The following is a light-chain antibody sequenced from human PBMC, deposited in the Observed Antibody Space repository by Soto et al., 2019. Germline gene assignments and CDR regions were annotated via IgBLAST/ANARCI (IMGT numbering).Light chain of an antibody. V-gene: IGKV1-39*01. J-gene: IGKJ5*01. CDR2: AAS. CDR1: QSISSY. CDR3: QQGEITPPIT. Sequence: DIQVTQSPSSLSASVGDRVTITCRASQSISSYLNWYQQKPGKAPKLLIYAASSLQSGVPSRFSGSGSGTDFTLTIRSLQPEDFAPYSCQQGEITPPITSGKGTRLESK.